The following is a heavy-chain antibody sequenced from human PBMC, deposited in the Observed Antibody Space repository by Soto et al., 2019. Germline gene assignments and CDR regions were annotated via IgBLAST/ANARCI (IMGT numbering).Heavy chain of an antibody. Sequence: QVQLVQSGAEVKKPGASVKVSCKASGYTFTSYAMHWVRQAPGQRLEWMGWINAGNGNTKYSQKFQGRVTITRDTSASTVYMELSSLRSEDTAVYYCARGLGYCSGGSCPAGYWGQGTLVPVSS. J-gene: IGHJ4*02. D-gene: IGHD2-15*01. CDR1: GYTFTSYA. CDR3: ARGLGYCSGGSCPAGY. CDR2: INAGNGNT. V-gene: IGHV1-3*01.